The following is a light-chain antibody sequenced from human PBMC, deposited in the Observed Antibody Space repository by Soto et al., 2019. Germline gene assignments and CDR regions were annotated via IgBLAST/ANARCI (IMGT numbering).Light chain of an antibody. CDR3: QSYDSSLSGSGV. CDR2: GNS. CDR1: SSNIGAGYD. V-gene: IGLV1-40*01. Sequence: QSVLTQPPSVSGAPGQRVTISCTGSSSNIGAGYDVHWYQQLPGTAPKLLIYGNSNRPSGVPYRISGSKSGTSASLAITGLQAEDEADYYCQSYDSSLSGSGVFGTGTKVTVL. J-gene: IGLJ1*01.